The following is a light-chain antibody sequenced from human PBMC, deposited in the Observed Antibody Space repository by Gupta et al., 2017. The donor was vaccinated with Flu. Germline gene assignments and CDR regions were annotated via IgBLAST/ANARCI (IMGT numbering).Light chain of an antibody. J-gene: IGLJ3*02. CDR3: QVWDTSSGHSWV. Sequence: KTARITCEGNNIDSKSVHWYQQRPGQAPVLVVYDDSDRPSGIPERFSGSNSGNTATLTVSGVEAGDEADYYCQVWDTSSGHSWVFGGGIKLTVL. CDR1: NIDSKS. V-gene: IGLV3-21*03. CDR2: DDS.